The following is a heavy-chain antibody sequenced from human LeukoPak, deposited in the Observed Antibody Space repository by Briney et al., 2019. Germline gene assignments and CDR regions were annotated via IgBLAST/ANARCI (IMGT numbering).Heavy chain of an antibody. CDR1: GFTFNTFW. J-gene: IGHJ3*02. CDR3: ARDYYDSSGTCYDI. D-gene: IGHD3-22*01. V-gene: IGHV3-7*03. Sequence: PGGSLRLSCAASGFTFNTFWMSWVRQAPGKGLEWVANIKYDGSEKDYVDSVKGRFTISRDNAKKSLYLQMNSLRVEDTAVYYCARDYYDSSGTCYDIWGQGTMVTVSS. CDR2: IKYDGSEK.